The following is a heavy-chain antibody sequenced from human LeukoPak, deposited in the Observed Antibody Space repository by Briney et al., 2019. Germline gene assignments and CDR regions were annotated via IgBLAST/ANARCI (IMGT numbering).Heavy chain of an antibody. Sequence: PSETLSLTCTVSGGSITFGSYYWTWIRQPAGKGLEWIGRIYTSGRTFYNPSLKSRVTISMDTSMDQFSLRLNSVTAADTAVYYCARARVIPASFDDWGQGALVTVSS. CDR1: GGSITFGSYY. J-gene: IGHJ4*02. D-gene: IGHD3-16*02. V-gene: IGHV4-61*02. CDR3: ARARVIPASFDD. CDR2: IYTSGRT.